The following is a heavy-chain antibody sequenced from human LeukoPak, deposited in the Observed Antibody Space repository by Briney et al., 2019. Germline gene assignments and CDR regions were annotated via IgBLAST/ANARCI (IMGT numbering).Heavy chain of an antibody. V-gene: IGHV5-51*01. Sequence: GESLKISCQTSRYSFTTYWIGWVRQVPGKGLEWVGFIYPDDSNARYRPSFQGQVTISVDKSITTAYLQWSSLRASDTAMYYCARHISISSTSSHFDYWGRGTLVTVSS. D-gene: IGHD6-6*01. CDR3: ARHISISSTSSHFDY. J-gene: IGHJ4*02. CDR2: IYPDDSNA. CDR1: RYSFTTYW.